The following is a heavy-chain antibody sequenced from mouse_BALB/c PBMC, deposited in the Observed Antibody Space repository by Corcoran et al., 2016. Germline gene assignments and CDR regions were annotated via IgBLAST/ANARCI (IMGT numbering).Heavy chain of an antibody. CDR1: GYSFTGYT. J-gene: IGHJ3*01. V-gene: IGHV1-18*01. Sequence: VQLQQSGPELVKPGASMKISCKASGYSFTGYTMNWVKQSHGKNLEWIGLINPYNGGTSYNQKFKGKDTLTVDKSSSTAYMELLSLTSEDSAVYYCARDYYGSSYVFAYWGQGTLVTVSA. CDR3: ARDYYGSSYVFAY. CDR2: INPYNGGT. D-gene: IGHD1-1*01.